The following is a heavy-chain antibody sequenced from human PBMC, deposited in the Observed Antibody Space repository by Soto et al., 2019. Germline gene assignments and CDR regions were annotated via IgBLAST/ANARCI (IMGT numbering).Heavy chain of an antibody. D-gene: IGHD2-2*01. Sequence: QITLKESGPTLVKPTQTLTLTCTFSGFSLSSIGVGVGWIRQPPGKALEWLGILYWDDDKHYSPSLKSSISIAKDTSKDQVVLTLTNMDPVDTATYYCAHTIVVVPTAHDAFDVWGQGTMVTVSS. J-gene: IGHJ3*01. V-gene: IGHV2-5*02. CDR1: GFSLSSIGVG. CDR3: AHTIVVVPTAHDAFDV. CDR2: LYWDDDK.